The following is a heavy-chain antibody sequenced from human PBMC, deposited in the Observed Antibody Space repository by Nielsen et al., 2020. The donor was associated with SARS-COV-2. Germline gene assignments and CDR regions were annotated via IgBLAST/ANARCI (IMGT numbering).Heavy chain of an antibody. D-gene: IGHD2-15*01. J-gene: IGHJ6*02. CDR2: IYYSGST. Sequence: SCTVSGGSISSGGYYWSWIRQHPGKGLEWIGYIYYSGSTYYNPSLKSRVTISVDTSKNQFSLKLSSVTAADTAVYYCARDPVYCSGGSCYYYGMDVWGQGTTVTVSS. CDR1: GGSISSGGYY. CDR3: ARDPVYCSGGSCYYYGMDV. V-gene: IGHV4-31*02.